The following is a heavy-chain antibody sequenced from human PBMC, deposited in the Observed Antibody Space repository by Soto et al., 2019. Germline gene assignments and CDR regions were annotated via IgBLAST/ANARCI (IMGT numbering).Heavy chain of an antibody. CDR2: ISGGGSTT. J-gene: IGHJ4*02. CDR3: VRRAGECNGGSCYSRF. V-gene: IGHV3-23*01. Sequence: EVQLLESGGGLVQPGGSLRLSCAASGFTFREYSMTWVRQAPGMGLEWVATISGGGSTTYYAGSVEGRFIISRDNSKNTVWLQLDSRRVEDTAVYYCVRRAGECNGGSCYSRFWGQGSLVTVSS. CDR1: GFTFREYS. D-gene: IGHD2-15*01.